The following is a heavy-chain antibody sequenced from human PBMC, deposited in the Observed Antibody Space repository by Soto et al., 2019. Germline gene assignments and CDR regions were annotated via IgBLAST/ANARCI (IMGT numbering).Heavy chain of an antibody. D-gene: IGHD2-2*01. J-gene: IGHJ6*02. CDR3: GRQPGHCGSTTCFGYYSVDV. Sequence: QLQLQESGPRLVKPSETLSLTCSVSGGSISSSSYSWGWIRQPPGKGLEWIGTIYYSGSTHYNPSLEGRVAMSADTPNNQLSLRLSSVTAAETAVYYCGRQPGHCGSTTCFGYYSVDVWGQGTTVTVS. CDR2: IYYSGST. V-gene: IGHV4-39*01. CDR1: GGSISSSSYS.